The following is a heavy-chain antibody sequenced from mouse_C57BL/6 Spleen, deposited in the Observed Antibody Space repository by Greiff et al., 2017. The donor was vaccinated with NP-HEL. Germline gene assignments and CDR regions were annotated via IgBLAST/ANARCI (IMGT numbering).Heavy chain of an antibody. CDR3: TIPDGEYAMDY. D-gene: IGHD2-3*01. Sequence: EVQLEESGGGLVQPGGSMKLSCAASGFTFSDAWMDWVRQSPEKGLEWVAEIRNKANNHATYYAESVKGRFTISRDDSKSSVYLQMNSLRAEVTGMYYCTIPDGEYAMDYWGQGTSVTVSS. CDR2: IRNKANNHAT. V-gene: IGHV6-6*01. CDR1: GFTFSDAW. J-gene: IGHJ4*01.